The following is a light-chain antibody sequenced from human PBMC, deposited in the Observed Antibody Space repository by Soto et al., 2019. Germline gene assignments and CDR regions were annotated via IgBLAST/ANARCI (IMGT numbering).Light chain of an antibody. CDR1: SGSVSTSHF. J-gene: IGLJ3*02. V-gene: IGLV8-61*01. CDR2: GTK. Sequence: QAVVTQEPSFSVSPGGTVTLTCGLSSGSVSTSHFPNWYQQTPGQPPRTLIYGTKTRSSGVPDRFSGSILGIRAALTITGAQADDESDYYCVLYVGRGIWVFGGGTKVTVL. CDR3: VLYVGRGIWV.